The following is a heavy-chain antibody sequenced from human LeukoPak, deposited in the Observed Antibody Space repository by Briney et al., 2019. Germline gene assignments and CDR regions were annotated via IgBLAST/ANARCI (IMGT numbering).Heavy chain of an antibody. V-gene: IGHV3-23*01. CDR1: GFTFSNYG. CDR2: ISGSGRST. Sequence: WGTLRLSCAAYGFTFSNYGMSWVRQAPGKGLEWVSGISGSGRSTYYADSVKGRFTISRDNSKNTLYLQMNSLRAEDTAVYYCAKVAQITMIVVDAFDIWGQGTVVTVSS. J-gene: IGHJ3*02. CDR3: AKVAQITMIVVDAFDI. D-gene: IGHD3-22*01.